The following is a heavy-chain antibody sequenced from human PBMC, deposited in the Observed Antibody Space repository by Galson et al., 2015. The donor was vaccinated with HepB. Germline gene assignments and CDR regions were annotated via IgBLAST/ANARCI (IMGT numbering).Heavy chain of an antibody. CDR1: GGSFSGYY. J-gene: IGHJ6*02. D-gene: IGHD2-2*01. Sequence: ETLSLTCAVYGGSFSGYYWSWIRQPPGKGLEWIGEINHSGSTNYNPSLKSRVTISVDTSKNQFSLKLSSVTAADTAVYYCARVRCSSTSCYSGSYYYYGMDVWGQGTTVTVSS. CDR2: INHSGST. V-gene: IGHV4-34*01. CDR3: ARVRCSSTSCYSGSYYYYGMDV.